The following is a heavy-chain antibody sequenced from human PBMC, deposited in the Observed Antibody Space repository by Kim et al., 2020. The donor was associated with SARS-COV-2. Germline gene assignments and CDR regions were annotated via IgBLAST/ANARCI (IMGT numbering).Heavy chain of an antibody. CDR3: ARDADP. V-gene: IGHV3-53*01. Sequence: YSGGSTYYEDSVKGRFTISRDNSKNTLYLQMNSRRAEDTAVYYCARDADPWGQGTLVTVSS. CDR2: YSGGST. J-gene: IGHJ5*02.